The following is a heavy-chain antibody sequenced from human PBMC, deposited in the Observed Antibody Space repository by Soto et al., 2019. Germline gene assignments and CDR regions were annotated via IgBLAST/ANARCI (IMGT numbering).Heavy chain of an antibody. CDR1: GFTFSTDV. Sequence: GGSLRLSCAASGFTFSTDVMSWVRQAPGKGLEWVSAISGAGDIYYADSVKGRFTVSRDSSQNTLYLQLNSLRAEDTALYYCAKGSASARPYFFDYWGHGALVTVSS. D-gene: IGHD6-6*01. CDR2: ISGAGDI. V-gene: IGHV3-23*01. CDR3: AKGSASARPYFFDY. J-gene: IGHJ4*01.